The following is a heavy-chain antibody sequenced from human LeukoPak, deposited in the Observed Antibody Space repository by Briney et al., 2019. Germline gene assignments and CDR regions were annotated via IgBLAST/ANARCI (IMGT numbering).Heavy chain of an antibody. J-gene: IGHJ6*02. Sequence: GGSLRLSCAASGFTFSGYRMHWVRQAPGRGLVWLSRISSDGTTTFYADSVKGRFTISRDNAKNTLYLLMNSLRAEDSAVYYCAILESYYYNMDVWGQGTTVTVSS. CDR2: ISSDGTTT. CDR3: AILESYYYNMDV. CDR1: GFTFSGYR. V-gene: IGHV3-74*01.